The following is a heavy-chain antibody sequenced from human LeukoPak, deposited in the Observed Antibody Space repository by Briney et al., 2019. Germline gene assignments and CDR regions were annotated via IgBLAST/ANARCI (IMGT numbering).Heavy chain of an antibody. J-gene: IGHJ5*02. CDR2: ISSSGSTI. V-gene: IGHV3-11*01. D-gene: IGHD6-6*01. CDR3: ARDLDVSIAASNWFDP. Sequence: GSLRLSCAASGFTFSDYYMSWIRQAPGKGLEWVSYISSSGSTIYYADSVKGRFTISRDNAKNSLYLQMNSLRAEDTAVYYCARDLDVSIAASNWFDPWGQGTLVTVSS. CDR1: GFTFSDYY.